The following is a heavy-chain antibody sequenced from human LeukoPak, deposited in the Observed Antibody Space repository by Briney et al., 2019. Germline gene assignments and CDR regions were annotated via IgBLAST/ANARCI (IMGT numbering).Heavy chain of an antibody. Sequence: GGSLRLSCAASGFTFSSYAMSWVRQAPGKGLEWVSAISGSGGSTYYADSVKGRFTISRDNSKNTLYLQMNSLRAEDTAVYYCAKDPPNDSSGYYQFQHWGQGTLVTVSS. CDR1: GFTFSSYA. V-gene: IGHV3-23*01. J-gene: IGHJ1*01. CDR3: AKDPPNDSSGYYQFQH. D-gene: IGHD3-22*01. CDR2: ISGSGGST.